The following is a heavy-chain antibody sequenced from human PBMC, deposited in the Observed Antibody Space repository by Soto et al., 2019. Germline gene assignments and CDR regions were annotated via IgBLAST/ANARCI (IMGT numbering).Heavy chain of an antibody. CDR1: GGSISIYY. Sequence: SETLSLTCTVSGGSISIYYWSWVRQPPGKGLEWIGYIYYSGSTNYNPSLKSRVTMSVDASKNQFSLKLSSVTAADTAVYYCARRWGRTFDNWGQGTLVTVSS. D-gene: IGHD2-15*01. CDR3: ARRWGRTFDN. J-gene: IGHJ4*02. CDR2: IYYSGST. V-gene: IGHV4-59*08.